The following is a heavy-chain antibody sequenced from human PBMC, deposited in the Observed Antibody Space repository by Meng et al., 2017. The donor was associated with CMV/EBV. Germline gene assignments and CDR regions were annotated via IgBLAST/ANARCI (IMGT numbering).Heavy chain of an antibody. V-gene: IGHV4-34*01. D-gene: IGHD3-3*01. Sequence: SETLSLTCAVYGGSFSGYYWSWIRQPPGKGLEWIGEINRSGSTNYNPSLKSRVTISVDTSKNQFSLKLSSVTAADTAVYYCARGMSGRYGYYYYYYGMDVWGQGTTVTVSS. CDR3: ARGMSGRYGYYYYYYGMDV. CDR1: GGSFSGYY. J-gene: IGHJ6*02. CDR2: INRSGST.